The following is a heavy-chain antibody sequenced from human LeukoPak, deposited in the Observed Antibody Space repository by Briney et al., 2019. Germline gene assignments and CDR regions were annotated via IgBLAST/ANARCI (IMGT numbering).Heavy chain of an antibody. V-gene: IGHV1-69*05. D-gene: IGHD3-10*01. CDR1: GGTFSSYA. CDR2: IIPIFGTA. Sequence: SVKVSCKASGGTFSSYAISWVRQAPGQGLEWMGRIIPIFGTANYAQKFQGRVTITTNETTSTAYMELSSLRSEDTAVYYCARDSGSDAFDIWGQGTMVPVSS. J-gene: IGHJ3*02. CDR3: ARDSGSDAFDI.